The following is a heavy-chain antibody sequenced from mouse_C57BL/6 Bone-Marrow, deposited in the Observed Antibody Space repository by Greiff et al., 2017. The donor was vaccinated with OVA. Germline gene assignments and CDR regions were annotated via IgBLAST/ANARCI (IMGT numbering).Heavy chain of an antibody. Sequence: EVHLVESGEGLVKPGGSLKLSCAASGFTFSSYAMSWVRQTPEKRLEWVAYISSGGDYIYYADTVQGRFTISRDNARNTLYLQMSSLKSEDTAMYYCTRDRGYGSSYAMDYWGQGTSVTVSS. CDR1: GFTFSSYA. CDR3: TRDRGYGSSYAMDY. CDR2: ISSGGDYI. D-gene: IGHD1-1*01. V-gene: IGHV5-9-1*02. J-gene: IGHJ4*01.